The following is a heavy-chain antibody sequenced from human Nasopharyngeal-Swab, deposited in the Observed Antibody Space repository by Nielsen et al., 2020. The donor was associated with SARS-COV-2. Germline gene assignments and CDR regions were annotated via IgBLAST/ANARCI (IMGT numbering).Heavy chain of an antibody. CDR3: AASLPYDSSGYYS. Sequence: WVRQAPGQRLEWIGWIVVGSGNTNYAQKFQERVTITRDMSTSTAYMELSSLRSEDTAVYYCAASLPYDSSGYYSWGQGTLVTRLL. D-gene: IGHD3-22*01. V-gene: IGHV1-58*01. CDR2: IVVGSGNT. J-gene: IGHJ4*02.